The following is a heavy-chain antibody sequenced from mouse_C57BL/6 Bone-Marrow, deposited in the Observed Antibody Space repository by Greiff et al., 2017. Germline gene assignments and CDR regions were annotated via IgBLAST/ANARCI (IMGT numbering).Heavy chain of an antibody. CDR2: IRLKSDNYAT. D-gene: IGHD1-1*01. Sequence: EVKLMESGGGLVQPGGSMKLSCVASGFTFSNYWMNWVRQSPEKGLEWVAQIRLKSDNYATHYAESVKGRFTISSDYSKSSVYLQMNNLRAEDTGIYYCTDYYYGSSLFAYWGQGTLVTVSA. CDR1: GFTFSNYW. J-gene: IGHJ3*01. V-gene: IGHV6-3*01. CDR3: TDYYYGSSLFAY.